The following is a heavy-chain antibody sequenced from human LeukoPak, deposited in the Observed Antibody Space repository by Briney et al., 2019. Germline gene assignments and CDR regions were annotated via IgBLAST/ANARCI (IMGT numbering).Heavy chain of an antibody. CDR2: IYPGDSDT. Sequence: GESLQISCKGSGYSFTSYWIGWVRQMPGKGLEWMGIIYPGDSDTRYSPSFQGQVTISADKSISTAYLQWSSLKASDTAMYYCARHLDCSGGSCYLGAFDIWGQGTMVTVSS. CDR1: GYSFTSYW. J-gene: IGHJ3*02. V-gene: IGHV5-51*01. D-gene: IGHD2-15*01. CDR3: ARHLDCSGGSCYLGAFDI.